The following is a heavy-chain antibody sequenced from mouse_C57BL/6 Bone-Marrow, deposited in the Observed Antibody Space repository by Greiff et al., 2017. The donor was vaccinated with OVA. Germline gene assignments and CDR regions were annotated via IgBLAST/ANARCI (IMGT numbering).Heavy chain of an antibody. V-gene: IGHV1-64*01. CDR1: GYTFTSYW. J-gene: IGHJ4*01. CDR2: IHPNSGST. CDR3: ARLGYGSSFYYAMDY. Sequence: VQLQQPGAELVKPGASVKLSCKASGYTFTSYWMHWVKQRPGQGLEWIGMIHPNSGSTNYNEKFKSKATLTVDKSSSTAYMQLSSLTSEDSAVYYCARLGYGSSFYYAMDYWGQGTSVTVSS. D-gene: IGHD1-1*01.